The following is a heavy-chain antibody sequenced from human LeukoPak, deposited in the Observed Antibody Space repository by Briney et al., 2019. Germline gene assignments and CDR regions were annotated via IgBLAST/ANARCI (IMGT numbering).Heavy chain of an antibody. CDR2: ISSSSSYI. CDR3: ARPTRQLVLGSDAFDI. J-gene: IGHJ3*02. CDR1: KFTFRSYS. D-gene: IGHD6-6*01. V-gene: IGHV3-21*01. Sequence: GGSLRLSCEVSKFTFRSYSMTWVRQAPGKGLEWVSSISSSSSYIYYADSVKGRFTISRDNAKNSLYLQMNSLRAEDTAVYYCARPTRQLVLGSDAFDIWGQGTMVTVSS.